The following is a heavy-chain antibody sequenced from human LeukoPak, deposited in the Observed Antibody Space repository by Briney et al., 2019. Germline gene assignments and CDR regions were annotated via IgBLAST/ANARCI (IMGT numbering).Heavy chain of an antibody. J-gene: IGHJ4*02. CDR2: INPNIGAT. D-gene: IGHD1-14*01. CDR1: GYTFTVYF. Sequence: GASVTVSCKASGYTFTVYFMHWVRQAPGQGLEWMGWINPNIGATKYARKFQGRGTMTRDTSISTAYMELSRLRSDDTAVYYCARGQLTDDLDYWGQGTLVTVSS. CDR3: ARGQLTDDLDY. V-gene: IGHV1-2*02.